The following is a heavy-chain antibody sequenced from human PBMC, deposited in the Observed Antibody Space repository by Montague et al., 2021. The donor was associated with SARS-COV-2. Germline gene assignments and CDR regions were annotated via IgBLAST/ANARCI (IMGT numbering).Heavy chain of an antibody. CDR2: INHSGST. J-gene: IGHJ5*02. V-gene: IGHV4-34*01. D-gene: IGHD3-10*01. Sequence: SETLSLTCAVYGGSFSGYYWSWIRQPPGKGLEWIGEINHSGSTNYNPSLKRRVTISVDTSKNQFSLKLSSVTAAATAVYYCARRNYYGSGCYYNSGFDPWGQGTLVTVSS. CDR3: ARRNYYGSGCYYNSGFDP. CDR1: GGSFSGYY.